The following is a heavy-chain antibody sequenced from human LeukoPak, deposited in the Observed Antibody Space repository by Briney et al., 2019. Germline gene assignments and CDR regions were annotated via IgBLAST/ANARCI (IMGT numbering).Heavy chain of an antibody. D-gene: IGHD3-10*01. CDR2: IIPIFGTA. Sequence: ASVKVSCKASGGTFSSYAISWVRQAPGQGLEWMGGIIPIFGTANYAQEFQGRVTITADKSTSTAYMELSSLRSEDTAVYYCASDRGGGNYFDYWGQGTLVTVSS. CDR1: GGTFSSYA. V-gene: IGHV1-69*06. J-gene: IGHJ4*02. CDR3: ASDRGGGNYFDY.